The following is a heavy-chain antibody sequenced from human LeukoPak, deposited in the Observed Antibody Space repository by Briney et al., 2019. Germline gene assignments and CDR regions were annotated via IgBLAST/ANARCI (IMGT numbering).Heavy chain of an antibody. D-gene: IGHD1-26*01. J-gene: IGHJ4*02. V-gene: IGHV3-30*02. Sequence: GGYLRLSCAASGFTFSNYGMLWVRPAPGKGLEWVAYIRYDGSNKYYADSVKGRFTISRDNSKNTLYLQMNSRRVEDTAVYHCAKDRDTWDTSSFDYWGQGTMVTVSS. CDR3: AKDRDTWDTSSFDY. CDR2: IRYDGSNK. CDR1: GFTFSNYG.